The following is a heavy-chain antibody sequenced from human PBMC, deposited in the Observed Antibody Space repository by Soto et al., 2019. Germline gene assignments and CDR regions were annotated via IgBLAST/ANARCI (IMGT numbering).Heavy chain of an antibody. J-gene: IGHJ4*01. V-gene: IGHV3-15*07. Sequence: GGSLRLSCAASGFTFTNAWINWVRQAPGKGLEWVGRIKSKIDGGTTDFAAPVKGRFAISRDDSQNMVYLQMTSLKIEDTAVYFCTTVSCSPLRVVLLDYWLHRTPVIGSS. CDR2: IKSKIDGGTT. CDR1: GFTFTNAW. CDR3: TTVSCSPLRVVLLDY. D-gene: IGHD3-22*01.